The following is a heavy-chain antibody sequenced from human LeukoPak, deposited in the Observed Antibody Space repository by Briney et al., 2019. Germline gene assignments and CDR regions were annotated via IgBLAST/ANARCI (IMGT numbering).Heavy chain of an antibody. V-gene: IGHV4-39*07. CDR2: IYYTGST. CDR1: GGSISSSSYY. CDR3: AREVTADDAFDI. Sequence: PSETLSLTCTVSGGSISSSSYYWGWIRQPPGKGLGWIGCIYYTGSTYYNPSLKSRVTISVDTSKNQFSLKLSSVTAADTAVYYCAREVTADDAFDIWGQGTMVTVSS. J-gene: IGHJ3*02. D-gene: IGHD4-23*01.